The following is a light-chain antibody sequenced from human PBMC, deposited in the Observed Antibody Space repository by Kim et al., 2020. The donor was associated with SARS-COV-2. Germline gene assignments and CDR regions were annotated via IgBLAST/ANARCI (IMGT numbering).Light chain of an antibody. V-gene: IGKV1-39*01. CDR2: AAS. Sequence: ASVGDRVTITCRASQSISSYLNWYQQKPGKAPKLLIYAASSLQSGVPSRFSGSGSGTDFTLTISSPQPEDFATYHCQQSYSTPLTFGGGTKVDIK. J-gene: IGKJ4*01. CDR3: QQSYSTPLT. CDR1: QSISSY.